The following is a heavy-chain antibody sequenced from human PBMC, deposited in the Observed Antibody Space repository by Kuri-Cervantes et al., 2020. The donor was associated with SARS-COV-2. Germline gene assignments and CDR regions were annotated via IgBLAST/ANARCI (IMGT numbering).Heavy chain of an antibody. D-gene: IGHD6-13*01. V-gene: IGHV4-39*07. Sequence: ESLKISCTVSGGSISSSSYYWGWIRQPPGKGLEWIGSIYYSGSTYYNPSLKSRVTISVGTSKNQFSLKLSSVTAADTAVYYCARGQGSSWRLNAFDIWGQGTMVTVSS. CDR3: ARGQGSSWRLNAFDI. J-gene: IGHJ3*02. CDR2: IYYSGST. CDR1: GGSISSSSYY.